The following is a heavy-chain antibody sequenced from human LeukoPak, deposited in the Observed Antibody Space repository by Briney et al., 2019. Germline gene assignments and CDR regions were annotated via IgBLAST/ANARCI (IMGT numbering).Heavy chain of an antibody. CDR1: GFTFNTYT. V-gene: IGHV3-23*01. Sequence: GGSLRLSCAASGFTFNTYTMNWVRQAPGKGLEWVSAISSSGDGTSYADSVKGRFTISRDSSRNTLYLQMNSLGVEDTAVYYCAKAPPTDSAYYVFDYWGQGTLAIVSS. D-gene: IGHD1-26*01. J-gene: IGHJ4*02. CDR3: AKAPPTDSAYYVFDY. CDR2: ISSSGDGT.